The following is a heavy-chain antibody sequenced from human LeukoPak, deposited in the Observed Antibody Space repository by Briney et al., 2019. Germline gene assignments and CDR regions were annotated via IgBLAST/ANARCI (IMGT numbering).Heavy chain of an antibody. CDR3: ARGQDRAKVGY. J-gene: IGHJ4*02. V-gene: IGHV4-34*01. CDR1: GGSLRGDY. CDR2: IHPSGST. D-gene: IGHD1-26*01. Sequence: PSETLSLTCAVYGGSLRGDYWTWTRQPPGKGLEWIGEIHPSGSTHFKPSLRSRVTTSLDTSKNQFSLKLTSVTAADTAVYYCARGQDRAKVGYWGQGTLVTVSS.